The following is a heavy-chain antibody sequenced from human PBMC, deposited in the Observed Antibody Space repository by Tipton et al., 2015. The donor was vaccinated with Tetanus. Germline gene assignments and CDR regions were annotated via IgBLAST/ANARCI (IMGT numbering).Heavy chain of an antibody. Sequence: TLSLTCTVSGASISSNTYYWGWIRQPPGKGLEWIASVSYSGSTYYNPSLKSRVTMSLDTSKNQFSVRRTSVTTADTAVYYCARDPWLDYWGQGTLVTVSS. J-gene: IGHJ4*02. CDR1: GASISSNTYY. V-gene: IGHV4-39*07. CDR2: VSYSGST. CDR3: ARDPWLDY.